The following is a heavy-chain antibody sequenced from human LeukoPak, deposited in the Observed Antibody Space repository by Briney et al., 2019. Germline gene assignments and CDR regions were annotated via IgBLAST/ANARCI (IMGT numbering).Heavy chain of an antibody. CDR1: GYTFTGYY. CDR3: ARLGYSGYEIDY. Sequence: ASVKVSCRASGYTFTGYYMHWVRQAPGQGLEWMGRINPNRGGTNYAQKFQGRVTMTRDTSISTAYMELSRLRSDDTAVYYCARLGYSGYEIDYWGQGTLVTVSS. V-gene: IGHV1-2*06. J-gene: IGHJ4*02. CDR2: INPNRGGT. D-gene: IGHD5-12*01.